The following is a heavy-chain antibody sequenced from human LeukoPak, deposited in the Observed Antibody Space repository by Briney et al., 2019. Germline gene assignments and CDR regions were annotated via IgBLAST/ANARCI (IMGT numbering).Heavy chain of an antibody. CDR1: GFTFSSYS. CDR3: ARVLRYFDWYNL. D-gene: IGHD3-9*01. J-gene: IGHJ5*02. CDR2: ISSSSSTI. V-gene: IGHV3-48*04. Sequence: GGSLRLSCAASGFTFSSYSMNWVRQAPGKGLEWVSYISSSSSTIYYADSVEGRFTISRDNAKNSLYLQMNSLRAEDTAVYYCARVLRYFDWYNLRGRGTLVTVSS.